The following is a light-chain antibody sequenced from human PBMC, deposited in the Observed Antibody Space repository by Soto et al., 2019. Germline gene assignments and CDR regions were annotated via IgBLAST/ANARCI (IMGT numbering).Light chain of an antibody. CDR2: KAS. V-gene: IGKV1-5*03. J-gene: IGKJ1*01. Sequence: DIQMTQSPSTLSVSLGDSVTITCRASQNIRNWLAWYQQKPGRAPKLLIYKASTLDSGVPSRFSASGSGTEFTLTISSLQPDDFATYYCQQYNSSFGQGTKVDIK. CDR1: QNIRNW. CDR3: QQYNSS.